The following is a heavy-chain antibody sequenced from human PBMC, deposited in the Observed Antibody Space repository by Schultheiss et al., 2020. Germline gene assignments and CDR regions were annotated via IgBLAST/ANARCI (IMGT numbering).Heavy chain of an antibody. CDR3: VQGRTGIGARH. CDR2: IFSNDEK. Sequence: SGPTLVKPTETLTLTCTVSGFSLSNARMGVSWIRQPPGKALEWLAHIFSNDEKSYSTSLKSRLTISKDTSKSQVVLTMTNMDPVDTATYYCVQGRTGIGARHWGQGTLVTVSS. V-gene: IGHV2-26*01. CDR1: GFSLSNARMG. J-gene: IGHJ4*02. D-gene: IGHD3-10*01.